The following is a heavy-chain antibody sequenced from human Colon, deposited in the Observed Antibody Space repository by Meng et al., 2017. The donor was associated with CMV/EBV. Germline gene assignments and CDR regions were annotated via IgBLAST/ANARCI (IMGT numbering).Heavy chain of an antibody. D-gene: IGHD3-16*01. CDR2: IAPNSGDA. V-gene: IGHV1-2*02. J-gene: IGHJ4*02. CDR1: GYTFTGYY. CDR3: ARPRVGAEGSAGY. Sequence: KISGYTFTGYYIHWVRQAPGQGPEWMGWIAPNSGDAVYAQKFQGRVTLTRDTSISTAYIEVSSLRPDDTAVYYCARPRVGAEGSAGYWGQGTLVTVSS.